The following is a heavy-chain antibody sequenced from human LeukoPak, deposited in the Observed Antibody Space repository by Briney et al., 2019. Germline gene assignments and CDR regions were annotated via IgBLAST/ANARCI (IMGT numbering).Heavy chain of an antibody. V-gene: IGHV1-58*02. CDR2: IVVGSGNT. D-gene: IGHD3-22*01. CDR3: AAGDYDSSGFDY. CDR1: GFTFTSSA. Sequence: GTSVRVSCKASGFTFTSSAMQWVRQARGQRLEWIGWIVVGSGNTNYAQKFQERVTITRDMSTSTAYMELSSLRSEDTAVYYCAAGDYDSSGFDYWGQGTLVTVSS. J-gene: IGHJ4*02.